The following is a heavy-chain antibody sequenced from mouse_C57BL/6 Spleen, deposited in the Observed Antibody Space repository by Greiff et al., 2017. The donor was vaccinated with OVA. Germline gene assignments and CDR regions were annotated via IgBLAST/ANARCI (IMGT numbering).Heavy chain of an antibody. V-gene: IGHV1-82*01. Sequence: QVQLQQSGPELVKPGASVKISCKASGYAFSSSWMNWVKQRPGKGLEWIGRIYPGDGDTNYNGKFKGKATLTADKSSSTAYMQLSSLTSEDSAVYVCARRAANWFDYWGQGTTLTVSS. CDR1: GYAFSSSW. J-gene: IGHJ2*01. CDR2: IYPGDGDT. CDR3: ARRAANWFDY. D-gene: IGHD4-1*01.